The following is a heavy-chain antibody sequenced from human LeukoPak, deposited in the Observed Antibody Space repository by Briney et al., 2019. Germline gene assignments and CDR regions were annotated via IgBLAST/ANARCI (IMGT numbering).Heavy chain of an antibody. CDR1: GYTFTGYY. CDR3: ARLRDQSLAVAAY. Sequence: GASVKVSCKASGYTFTGYYMHWVRQAPGQELEWMGWINPNSGGTNYAQKFQGRVTMTRDTSISTAYMELSRLRSDDTAVYYRARLRDQSLAVAAYWGQGTLVTVSS. D-gene: IGHD6-19*01. V-gene: IGHV1-2*02. J-gene: IGHJ4*02. CDR2: INPNSGGT.